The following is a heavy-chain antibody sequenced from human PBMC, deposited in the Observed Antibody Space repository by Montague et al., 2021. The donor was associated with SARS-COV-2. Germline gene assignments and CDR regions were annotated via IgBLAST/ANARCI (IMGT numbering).Heavy chain of an antibody. V-gene: IGHV4-39*07. CDR1: GGSITYSSYY. CDR3: ARASFYYGLGRHYNHWFDS. Sequence: SETLSLTCTMSGGSITYSSYYWGWIRLPPGKGLEWIGSIYYSGTAYYNASLKSRVTMSFDMSKNQLSLRLKSTTAADTAVYFCARASFYYGLGRHYNHWFDSWGQGTVVTVSS. D-gene: IGHD3-10*01. J-gene: IGHJ5*01. CDR2: IYYSGTA.